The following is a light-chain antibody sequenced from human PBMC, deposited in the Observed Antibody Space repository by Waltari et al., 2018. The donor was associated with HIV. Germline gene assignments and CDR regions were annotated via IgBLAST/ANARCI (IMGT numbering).Light chain of an antibody. CDR2: GST. CDR1: RSNIGAPYD. Sequence: QSVLTQPPSVSGAPGQRVTISCTWGRSNIGAPYDVHWYQQFPGTAPKLLIYGSTNRPSGVPDRFSGSKSGTSASLAITGLQAEDEADYYCQSYDNSLGVVFGGGTKLTVL. CDR3: QSYDNSLGVV. J-gene: IGLJ2*01. V-gene: IGLV1-40*01.